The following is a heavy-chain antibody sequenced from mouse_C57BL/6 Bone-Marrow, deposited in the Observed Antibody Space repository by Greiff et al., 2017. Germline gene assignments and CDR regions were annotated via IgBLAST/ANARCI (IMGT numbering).Heavy chain of an antibody. CDR1: GFNFKDYS. J-gene: IGHJ2*01. Sequence: EVQLVESGAELVRPGASVKLSCTASGFNFKDYSMHWVKQRPEQGLEWIGRIDPEDGDTEYAPKFQGKATMTADTSSSTAYLQLSSLTSEDTAVYYCTTPGRRGDYWGQGTTLTVSS. D-gene: IGHD2-12*01. CDR3: TTPGRRGDY. CDR2: IDPEDGDT. V-gene: IGHV14-1*01.